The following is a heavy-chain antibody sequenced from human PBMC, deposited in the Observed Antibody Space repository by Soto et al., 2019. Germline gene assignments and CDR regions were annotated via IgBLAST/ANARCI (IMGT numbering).Heavy chain of an antibody. J-gene: IGHJ5*02. CDR3: TRDASRDSSARGWFDP. Sequence: GGSLRLSCAASGFTFRSFTMNWVRQAPGKGLEWVSTISSNSAYIYYTDALRGRFTISRDNAKNSLHLQMNSLRAEDTAVYYCTRDASRDSSARGWFDPWGPGTRVTVSS. D-gene: IGHD6-13*01. CDR2: ISSNSAYI. V-gene: IGHV3-21*01. CDR1: GFTFRSFT.